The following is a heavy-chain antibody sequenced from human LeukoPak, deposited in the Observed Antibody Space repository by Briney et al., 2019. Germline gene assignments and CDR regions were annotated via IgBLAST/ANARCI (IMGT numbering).Heavy chain of an antibody. D-gene: IGHD1-26*01. J-gene: IGHJ4*02. CDR2: ISGSGGST. Sequence: GGSLRLSCAASGFTFSSYAMSWVRQAPGKGLEWVSAISGSGGSTYYADSVKGRFTISRDNSKNTLYLQMNSLRAEDTAVYYCANTFEPYCGSYTGRPIDYWGQGTLVTVSS. V-gene: IGHV3-23*01. CDR3: ANTFEPYCGSYTGRPIDY. CDR1: GFTFSSYA.